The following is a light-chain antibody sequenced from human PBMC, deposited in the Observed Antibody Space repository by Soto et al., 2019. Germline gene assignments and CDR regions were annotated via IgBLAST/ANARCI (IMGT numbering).Light chain of an antibody. CDR2: GAS. J-gene: IGKJ2*01. CDR1: QSVSSSY. V-gene: IGKV3-20*01. CDR3: QQYGSSSYT. Sequence: EIVLTQSPGTLSLSPGERATLSCRASQSVSSSYLAWYQQKPGQAPSLLIYGASSRATGIPDRFSGSGSGTDFTLTISRLEPEDFAVYYCQQYGSSSYTFGPGTKLEIK.